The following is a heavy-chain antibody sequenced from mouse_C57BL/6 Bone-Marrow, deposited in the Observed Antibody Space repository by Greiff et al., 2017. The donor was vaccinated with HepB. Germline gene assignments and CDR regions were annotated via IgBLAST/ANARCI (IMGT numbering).Heavy chain of an antibody. D-gene: IGHD2-2*01. Sequence: VQLQQPGAELVKPGASVKMSCKASGYTFTSYWITWVKQRPGQGLEWIGDIYPGSGSTNYNEKFKSKATLTVDTSASTAYMQLSSLTSEDSAVYYCAREGYYYAMDYWGQGTSVTVSS. CDR1: GYTFTSYW. CDR2: IYPGSGST. CDR3: AREGYYYAMDY. J-gene: IGHJ4*01. V-gene: IGHV1-55*01.